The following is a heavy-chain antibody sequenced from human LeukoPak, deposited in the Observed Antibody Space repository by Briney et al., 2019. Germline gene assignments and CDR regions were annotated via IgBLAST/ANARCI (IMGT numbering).Heavy chain of an antibody. CDR2: IYYSGST. CDR3: ARAHYSGYGSSLFYFDY. J-gene: IGHJ4*02. CDR1: GGSISSYY. Sequence: SETLSLTCTVSGGSISSYYWSWIRQPPGKGLEWIGYIYYSGSTNYNPSLKSRVTISVDTSKNQFSLKLSSVTAADTAVYYCARAHYSGYGSSLFYFDYWGQGTLVTVSS. V-gene: IGHV4-59*01. D-gene: IGHD5-12*01.